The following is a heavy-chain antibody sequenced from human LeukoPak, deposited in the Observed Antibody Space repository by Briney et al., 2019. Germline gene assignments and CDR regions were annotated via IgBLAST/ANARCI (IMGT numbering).Heavy chain of an antibody. Sequence: GGSLTLSCATSGFTFSSDWMHWVRQVPGKGLVWVSRINSDGSSTAYANSVKGRFTISRDNAKNTLYLQMNSLRVEDTAVYYCGRALRSPLDYWGQGTLVTVSS. J-gene: IGHJ4*02. V-gene: IGHV3-74*01. CDR1: GFTFSSDW. CDR3: GRALRSPLDY. CDR2: INSDGSST. D-gene: IGHD1-26*01.